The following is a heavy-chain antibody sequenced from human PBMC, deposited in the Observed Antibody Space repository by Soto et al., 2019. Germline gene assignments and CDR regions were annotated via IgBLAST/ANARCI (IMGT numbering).Heavy chain of an antibody. D-gene: IGHD3-16*01. J-gene: IGHJ4*02. V-gene: IGHV3-23*01. Sequence: GSLRLSCAASGFTVSSNHVMSWVRQAPGKGPEWVSSINSRGDNTYYAGSVRGRFTISRDNSKSTLYLQMNSLRAEDTAVYYCGNGLENHYNYDYWGQGTLVTVSS. CDR2: INSRGDNT. CDR1: GFTVSSNHV. CDR3: GNGLENHYNYDY.